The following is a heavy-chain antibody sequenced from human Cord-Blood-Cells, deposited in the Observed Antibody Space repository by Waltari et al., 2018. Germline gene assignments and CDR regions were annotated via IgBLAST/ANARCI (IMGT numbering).Heavy chain of an antibody. CDR2: IYTSGST. Sequence: QVQLQESGPGLVKPSETLSLTCTVSGGSISSYYWSWIRQPAGKGLEWIGRIYTSGSTNYNPSLKGRVTMSVDTSKNQFSLKLSSVTAADTAVYYCARDRRYYDSSGYYYYYGMDVWGQGTTVTVSS. CDR3: ARDRRYYDSSGYYYYYGMDV. D-gene: IGHD3-22*01. V-gene: IGHV4-4*07. J-gene: IGHJ6*02. CDR1: GGSISSYY.